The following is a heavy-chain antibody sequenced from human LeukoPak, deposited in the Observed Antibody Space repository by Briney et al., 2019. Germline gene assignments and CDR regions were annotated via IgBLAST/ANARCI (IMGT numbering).Heavy chain of an antibody. V-gene: IGHV3-48*03. Sequence: PGGSLRLSCAASGLTFSRYWLTWVRQAPGKGLEWVSYISSSGSTIYYADSVKGRFTISRDNAKNSLYLQMNSLRAEDTAVYYCASILATPYGMDVWGKGTTVTVSS. CDR2: ISSSGSTI. J-gene: IGHJ6*04. CDR1: GLTFSRYW. CDR3: ASILATPYGMDV.